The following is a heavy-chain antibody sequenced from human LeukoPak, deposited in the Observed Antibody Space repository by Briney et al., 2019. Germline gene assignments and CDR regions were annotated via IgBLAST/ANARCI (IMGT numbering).Heavy chain of an antibody. D-gene: IGHD2-2*01. V-gene: IGHV3-7*01. J-gene: IGHJ4*02. CDR1: GFTFSRYW. CDR2: MNQDGRET. CDR3: ARGTVGVPGTDY. Sequence: GGSLRLSCGVSGFTFSRYWMHWFRQAPGKGLEWVASMNQDGRETYSVDSVRGRFAIFRDNTRNSLYLEMNNVRAADTGVYYCARGTVGVPGTDYWGQGTLVTVSS.